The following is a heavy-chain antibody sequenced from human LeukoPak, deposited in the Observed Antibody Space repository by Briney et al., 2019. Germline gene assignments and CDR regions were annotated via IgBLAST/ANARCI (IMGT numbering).Heavy chain of an antibody. CDR2: MYSGGST. CDR3: ARCGQYYDFWSGYSGDYYFDY. D-gene: IGHD3-3*01. Sequence: PGGSLRLSCAASGFTVSSNYMSWVRQAPGKGLEWVSVMYSGGSTYYADSVKGRFTISRDNSKNTLYLQMNRLRAEDTAVYYCARCGQYYDFWSGYSGDYYFDYWGQGTLVTVSS. CDR1: GFTVSSNY. J-gene: IGHJ4*02. V-gene: IGHV3-53*01.